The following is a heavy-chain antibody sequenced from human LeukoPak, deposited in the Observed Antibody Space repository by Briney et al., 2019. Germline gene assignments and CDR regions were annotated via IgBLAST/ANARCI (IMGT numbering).Heavy chain of an antibody. CDR3: ARDRWLYDAFDI. D-gene: IGHD4-23*01. J-gene: IGHJ3*02. CDR2: IIPIFGTA. Sequence: ASVKVSCKASGGTFSSYAISWVRQAPGQGLEWMGGIIPIFGTANYAQKFQGRVTITADKSTSTAYMELSSLRSEDTAVYYCARDRWLYDAFDIWGQGTMVTVSS. V-gene: IGHV1-69*06. CDR1: GGTFSSYA.